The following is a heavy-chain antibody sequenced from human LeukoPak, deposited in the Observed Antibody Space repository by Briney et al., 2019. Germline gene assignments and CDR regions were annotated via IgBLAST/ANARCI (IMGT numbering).Heavy chain of an antibody. CDR1: GYTFTSYG. Sequence: ASVKVSCKASGYTFTSYGISWVRQAPGQGREWMGWISAYNGNTNYAQKLQGRVTMTTDTSTSTAYMELRSLRSDDTAVYYCARDQSIAAAAIGGIPTDYRGQGTLVTVSS. V-gene: IGHV1-18*01. D-gene: IGHD6-13*01. CDR3: ARDQSIAAAAIGGIPTDY. CDR2: ISAYNGNT. J-gene: IGHJ4*02.